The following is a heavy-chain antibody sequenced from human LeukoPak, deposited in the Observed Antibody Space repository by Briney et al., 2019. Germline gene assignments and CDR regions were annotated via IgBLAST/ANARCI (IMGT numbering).Heavy chain of an antibody. CDR3: ARDLDIVGATNDAFDI. Sequence: ASVKVSCKASGYTFTGYYMHWVRQAPGQGLEWMGWINPNSGGTNYSQKFQGRVTMTRDTSISTAYMELSRLRSDDTAVYYCARDLDIVGATNDAFDIWGQGTMVTVSS. CDR2: INPNSGGT. V-gene: IGHV1-2*02. CDR1: GYTFTGYY. J-gene: IGHJ3*02. D-gene: IGHD1-26*01.